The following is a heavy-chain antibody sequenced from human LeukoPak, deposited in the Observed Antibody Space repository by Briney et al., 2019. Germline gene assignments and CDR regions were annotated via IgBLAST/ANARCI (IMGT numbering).Heavy chain of an antibody. CDR3: ARVKSPVAYCGGDCLDYTTDY. J-gene: IGHJ4*02. CDR1: GGTFSSYA. D-gene: IGHD2-21*02. CDR2: IIPIFGTA. V-gene: IGHV1-69*13. Sequence: ASVKVSCKASGGTFSSYAISWVRQAPGQGLEWMGGIIPIFGTANYAQKFQGRVTITADESTNTAYMELSSLRSEDTAVYYCARVKSPVAYCGGDCLDYTTDYWGQGTLVTVSS.